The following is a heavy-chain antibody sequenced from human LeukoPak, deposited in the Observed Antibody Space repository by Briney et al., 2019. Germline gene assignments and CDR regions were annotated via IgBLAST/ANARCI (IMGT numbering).Heavy chain of an antibody. J-gene: IGHJ5*02. Sequence: GGSLRLSCAASGFTFSSYSMNWVRQAPGKGLEWVSSISSSSSYIYYADSVKGRFTISRDNAKNSLYLQMNSLRAEDTAVYYCARDRLEDIHDSSEDWFDPWGQGTLVTVSS. CDR1: GFTFSSYS. CDR2: ISSSSSYI. CDR3: ARDRLEDIHDSSEDWFDP. D-gene: IGHD3-22*01. V-gene: IGHV3-21*01.